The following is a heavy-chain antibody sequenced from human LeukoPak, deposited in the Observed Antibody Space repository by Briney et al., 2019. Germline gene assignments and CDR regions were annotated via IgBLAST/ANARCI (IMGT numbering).Heavy chain of an antibody. CDR3: ARGRQDGRIRRITAKFGNRKYYYYYMDV. CDR2: INPNSGGT. V-gene: IGHV1-2*02. D-gene: IGHD1-14*01. J-gene: IGHJ6*03. Sequence: GASVKVSCKASGYTFTGYYMHWVRQAPGQGLEWMGWINPNSGGTNYAQKFQGRVTMTRNTSISTAYMELSSLRSEDTAVYYCARGRQDGRIRRITAKFGNRKYYYYYMDVWGKGTTVTVSS. CDR1: GYTFTGYY.